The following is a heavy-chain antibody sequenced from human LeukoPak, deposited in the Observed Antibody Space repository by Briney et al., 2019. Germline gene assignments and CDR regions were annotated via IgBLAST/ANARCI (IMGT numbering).Heavy chain of an antibody. J-gene: IGHJ3*01. CDR1: GCSFSSYA. V-gene: IGHV3-64*01. CDR3: ARDWHFDL. CDR2: IGKNGVSR. Sequence: GGSLRLSCAASGCSFSSYAMYWVRQAPGKGLEYVSAIGKNGVSRYYANSVRGRFTISRDNSKNTLYLQMGSLRADDMAVSYCARDWHFDLWGQGTVVTVSS.